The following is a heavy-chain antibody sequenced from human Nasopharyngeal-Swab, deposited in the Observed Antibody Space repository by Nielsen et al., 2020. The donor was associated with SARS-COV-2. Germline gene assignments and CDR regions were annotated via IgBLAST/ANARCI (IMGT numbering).Heavy chain of an antibody. D-gene: IGHD2-8*01. Sequence: GESLKTSCAASGFTFSSYGMHWVRQAPGKGLEWVAVISYDGSNKYYADSVKGRFTISRDNSKNTLYLQMNSLRAEDTAVYYCAKDEGFVLMVYAGDYWGQGTLVTVSS. V-gene: IGHV3-30*18. CDR3: AKDEGFVLMVYAGDY. CDR2: ISYDGSNK. J-gene: IGHJ4*02. CDR1: GFTFSSYG.